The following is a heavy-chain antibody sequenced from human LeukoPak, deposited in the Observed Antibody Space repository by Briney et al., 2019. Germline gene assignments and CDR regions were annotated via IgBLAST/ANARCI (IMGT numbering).Heavy chain of an antibody. J-gene: IGHJ4*02. D-gene: IGHD4/OR15-4a*01. Sequence: GESLRLSCVASGFTFTNAWMNWVRQAPGKGLEWVGRIKTKSDGGPTDYAASVEGRFTISRDDSKNTLYLQMNSLKTEDTAVYYCTTGIDYGGGYWGQGTLVTVSS. V-gene: IGHV3-15*07. CDR3: TTGIDYGGGY. CDR1: GFTFTNAW. CDR2: IKTKSDGGPT.